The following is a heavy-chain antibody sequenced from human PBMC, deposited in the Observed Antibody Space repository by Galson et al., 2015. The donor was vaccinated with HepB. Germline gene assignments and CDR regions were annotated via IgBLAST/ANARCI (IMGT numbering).Heavy chain of an antibody. CDR3: ARGETGTTPNIDY. V-gene: IGHV1-2*02. Sequence: SVKVSCKASGYTFSAYYIHWIRQAPGQGLEWMGWINSNSSDTNYAQKFQGRITMTRDMSISTTYMMLSRLRSDDTAIFYCARGETGTTPNIDYWGQGTLVTVSS. D-gene: IGHD1-1*01. CDR1: GYTFSAYY. CDR2: INSNSSDT. J-gene: IGHJ4*02.